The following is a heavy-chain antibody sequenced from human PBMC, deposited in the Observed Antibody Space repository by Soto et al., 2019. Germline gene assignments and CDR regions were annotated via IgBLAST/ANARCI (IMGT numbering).Heavy chain of an antibody. Sequence: PGGSLRLSCAASGFTFNSYFMNWVRQAPGKGLEWVSAITGTGGSTYYADSVKGRFTVSRDNSKNTLSLQMSSLRAEDTAVYYCASVPWRATPVWGQGTLVTVSS. J-gene: IGHJ4*02. V-gene: IGHV3-23*01. D-gene: IGHD5-12*01. CDR3: ASVPWRATPV. CDR2: ITGTGGST. CDR1: GFTFNSYF.